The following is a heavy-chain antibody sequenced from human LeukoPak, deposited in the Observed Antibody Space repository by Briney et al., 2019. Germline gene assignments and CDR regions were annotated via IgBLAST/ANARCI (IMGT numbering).Heavy chain of an antibody. CDR3: ARAEVSSHYDFWSGVSVNYYYYMDV. CDR1: GFTFSSYA. D-gene: IGHD3-3*01. V-gene: IGHV3-64*01. Sequence: GGSLRLSCAASGFTFSSYAMHWVRQAPGKGLEYVSASSSNGGSTYYANSVKGRFTISRDNSKNTLYLQMGSLRAEDMAVYYCARAEVSSHYDFWSGVSVNYYYYMDVWGKGTTVTVSS. CDR2: SSSNGGST. J-gene: IGHJ6*03.